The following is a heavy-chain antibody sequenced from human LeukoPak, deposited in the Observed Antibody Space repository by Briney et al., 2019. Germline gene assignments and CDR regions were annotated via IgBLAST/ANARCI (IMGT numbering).Heavy chain of an antibody. Sequence: GGSLRLSCVGSGFTFGDYYMSWIRQAPGKGLEWISYISSSGNTYYGDSVKGRFTVSRDNAKNTLFLQMNSLRAEDTAVYFCARDVVLGSGSCASWGQGTLVTVSS. V-gene: IGHV3-11*06. CDR1: GFTFGDYY. J-gene: IGHJ4*02. CDR2: ISSSGNT. D-gene: IGHD3-10*01. CDR3: ARDVVLGSGSCAS.